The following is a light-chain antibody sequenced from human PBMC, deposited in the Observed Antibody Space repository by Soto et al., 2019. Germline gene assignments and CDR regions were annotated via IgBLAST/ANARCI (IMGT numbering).Light chain of an antibody. CDR3: QQYNNWPFT. Sequence: EIVMTQSPATLSVSPGERATLSCRASQSVSSNLAWYQQKPGQAPRLLIYGASTRATGIPARFSGSGSGTDFTLTISSLQSGDFAVYYCQQYNNWPFTFGPATKVDIK. CDR1: QSVSSN. CDR2: GAS. V-gene: IGKV3-15*01. J-gene: IGKJ3*01.